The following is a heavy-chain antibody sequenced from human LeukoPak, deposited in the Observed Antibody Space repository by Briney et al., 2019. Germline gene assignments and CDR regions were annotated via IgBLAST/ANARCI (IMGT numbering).Heavy chain of an antibody. V-gene: IGHV3-53*04. CDR1: GFTVSSNY. CDR2: IYSGGST. Sequence: GGFLRLSCAASGFTVSSNYMSWVRQAPGKGLEWVSVIYSGGSTYYADSVKGRFTISRHNSKNTLYLQMNSLRAEDTAVYYCARSQYCSGGSCYPEYYYYGMDVWGQGTTVTVSS. J-gene: IGHJ6*02. D-gene: IGHD2-15*01. CDR3: ARSQYCSGGSCYPEYYYYGMDV.